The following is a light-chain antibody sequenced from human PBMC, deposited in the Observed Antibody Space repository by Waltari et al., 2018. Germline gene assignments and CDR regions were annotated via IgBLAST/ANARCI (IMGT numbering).Light chain of an antibody. J-gene: IGKJ1*01. CDR2: WAS. CDR3: QQFYTTPPT. CDR1: QSVLFSTNSKNY. Sequence: DIVMTQSPDSLAVSRGERPTINCQSSQSVLFSTNSKNYFAWYQQKPGQPPKLLIYWASTRESGVPDRFSGSGSGTDFTLTISSLQAEDVAVYYCQQFYTTPPTFGQGTKVEIK. V-gene: IGKV4-1*01.